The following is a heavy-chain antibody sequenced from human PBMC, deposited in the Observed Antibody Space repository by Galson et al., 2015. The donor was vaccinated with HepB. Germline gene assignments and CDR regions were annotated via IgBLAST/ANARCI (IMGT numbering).Heavy chain of an antibody. CDR2: ISQDGGHK. D-gene: IGHD2-15*01. V-gene: IGHV3-7*03. CDR3: ARDMGSETFTPPSP. J-gene: IGHJ5*02. Sequence: LRLSCAASGFSFSSYLMNWVRQAPGKGLEWVAFISQDGGHKSHVGSVEGRFTISRDNAENSLYLQMNGLRADDTAVYYCARDMGSETFTPPSPWGPGTLVTVSP. CDR1: GFSFSSYL.